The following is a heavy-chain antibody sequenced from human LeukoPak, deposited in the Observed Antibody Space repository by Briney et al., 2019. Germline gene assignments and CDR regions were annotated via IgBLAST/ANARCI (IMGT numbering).Heavy chain of an antibody. V-gene: IGHV1-18*01. CDR2: ISAYNGNT. D-gene: IGHD2-15*01. CDR3: ARAVVVAPVGYYYYMDV. J-gene: IGHJ6*03. CDR1: GYTFTSYG. Sequence: GASVKVSCKASGYTFTSYGISWVRQAPGQGLEWMGWISAYNGNTNYAQKLQGRVTMTTDTSTSTAYMELRSLRSDDTAVYYCARAVVVAPVGYYYYMDVWGKGTTVTVSS.